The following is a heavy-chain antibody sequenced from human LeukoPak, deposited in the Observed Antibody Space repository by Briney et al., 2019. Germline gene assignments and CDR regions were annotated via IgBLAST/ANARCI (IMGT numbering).Heavy chain of an antibody. Sequence: SETLSLTCSVYGGSFSGYYWSWIRQPPGKGLEWIGEINHSGSTNYNPSLKSRVTISVDTSKNQFSLKLSSVTAADTAVYYCAALASYYYMDVWGKGTTVTVSS. CDR3: AALASYYYMDV. CDR2: INHSGST. V-gene: IGHV4-34*01. J-gene: IGHJ6*03. CDR1: GGSFSGYY.